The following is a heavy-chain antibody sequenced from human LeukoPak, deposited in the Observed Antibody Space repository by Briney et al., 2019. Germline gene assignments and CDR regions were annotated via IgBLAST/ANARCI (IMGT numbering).Heavy chain of an antibody. Sequence: GGSLRLSCAVSGFTFSSYWMSWVRQAPGKGLEWVANIKQDGSEKYYVDSVKGRFTISRDNAKNSLYLQMNSLRAEDTAVYYCAKEGGDGYNMEHDYWGQGTLVTVSS. J-gene: IGHJ4*02. CDR2: IKQDGSEK. V-gene: IGHV3-7*01. D-gene: IGHD5-24*01. CDR1: GFTFSSYW. CDR3: AKEGGDGYNMEHDY.